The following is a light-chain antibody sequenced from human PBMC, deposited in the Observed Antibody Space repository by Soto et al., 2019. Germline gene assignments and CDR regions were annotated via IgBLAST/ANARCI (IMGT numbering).Light chain of an antibody. V-gene: IGKV3-20*01. CDR3: QQYGSSPLYT. CDR2: GAS. CDR1: QSVSSNY. Sequence: EIVLTQSPGTLSLSPGERAALSCRASQSVSSNYLAWYQKRPGQAPRLLIYGASRATGIPDRFSGSGSGTDFTLTITRLEPEDFAVYYCQQYGSSPLYTFGQGTKLEIK. J-gene: IGKJ2*01.